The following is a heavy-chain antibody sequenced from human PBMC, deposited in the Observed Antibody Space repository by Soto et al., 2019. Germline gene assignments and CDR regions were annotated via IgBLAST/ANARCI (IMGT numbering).Heavy chain of an antibody. D-gene: IGHD3-22*01. CDR1: GDSVSSNNYY. Sequence: SETLSLTCTVIGDSVSSNNYYWSWIRQRPGKGLEWIGYIHYSGDSYDNPSLTSRITMSMDVSKNQFSLNLRSVTAADTAIYYCARDVNDSRGSQGFDYWGQGTLVTV. CDR2: IHYSGDS. CDR3: ARDVNDSRGSQGFDY. J-gene: IGHJ4*02. V-gene: IGHV4-31*03.